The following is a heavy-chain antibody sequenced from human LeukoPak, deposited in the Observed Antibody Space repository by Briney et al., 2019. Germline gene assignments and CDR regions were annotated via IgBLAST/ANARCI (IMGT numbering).Heavy chain of an antibody. CDR1: GFTFSSYC. J-gene: IGHJ4*02. Sequence: PGRSLRLSCAASGFTFSSYCMHWVRHAPAKGLEWVTVISYDGSNKYYTDSVKSRFTIYRDNSKNTLYLQMNSLRAEDTAVYYCAKRDSGYDLVYWGEGTLVTVSS. D-gene: IGHD5-12*01. CDR3: AKRDSGYDLVY. V-gene: IGHV3-30*18. CDR2: ISYDGSNK.